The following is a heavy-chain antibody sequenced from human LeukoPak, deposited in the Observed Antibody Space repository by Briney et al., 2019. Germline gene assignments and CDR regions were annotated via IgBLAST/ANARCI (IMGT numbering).Heavy chain of an antibody. V-gene: IGHV3-23*01. CDR2: TGLNSVNA. CDR1: GFTFSRHA. J-gene: IGHJ4*02. Sequence: GGSLRLSCAASGFTFSRHAMSWVRQAPGKGLEWVSTTGLNSVNALCAESVQGRFSISRDNSKNTLDLQMDNLRVDDTAVYYCAKGDDIGKHPTRAYYFDTWGQGTLVTVSS. CDR3: AKGDDIGKHPTRAYYFDT. D-gene: IGHD5-24*01.